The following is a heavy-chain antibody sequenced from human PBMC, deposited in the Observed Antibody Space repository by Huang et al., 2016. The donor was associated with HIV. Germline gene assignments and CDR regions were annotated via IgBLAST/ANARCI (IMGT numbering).Heavy chain of an antibody. V-gene: IGHV4-34*01. CDR3: ARRFRVAATRKWFDP. CDR1: GESLGTYY. D-gene: IGHD3-10*01. CDR2: VNDGGDI. J-gene: IGHJ5*02. Sequence: QVQLQQWGAGLLKPSETLALTCAVYGESLGTYYWAWIRRPPGTGLQWSGEVNDGGDINYKPSLESRVAISVDTSRNQVSLTLTSMTAADTATYYCARRFRVAATRKWFDPWGQGTLVIVSS.